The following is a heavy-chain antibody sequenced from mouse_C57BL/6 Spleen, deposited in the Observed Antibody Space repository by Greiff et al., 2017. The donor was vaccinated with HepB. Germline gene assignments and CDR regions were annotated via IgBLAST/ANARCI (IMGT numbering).Heavy chain of an antibody. CDR1: RYTFTDYN. J-gene: IGHJ3*01. V-gene: IGHV1-22*01. CDR2: INPNNGGT. D-gene: IGHD2-12*01. Sequence: LVKPGASVKMSCKASRYTFTDYNMHWVKQSHGKSLEWIGYINPNNGGTSYNQKFKGKATLTVNKSSSTAYMELRSLTSEDSAVYYCARSRSYLFAYWGQGTLVTVSA. CDR3: ARSRSYLFAY.